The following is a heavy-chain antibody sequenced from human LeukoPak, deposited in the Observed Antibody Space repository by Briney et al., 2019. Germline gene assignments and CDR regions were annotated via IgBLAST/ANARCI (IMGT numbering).Heavy chain of an antibody. J-gene: IGHJ4*02. D-gene: IGHD3-22*01. CDR1: GGSISSGGYS. CDR2: IYHSGST. CDR3: ARGLFLRGYYFDY. V-gene: IGHV4-30-2*01. Sequence: KASETLSLTSAVSGGSISSGGYSWSSTRQPRGKGLEWIGYIYHSGSTYYNPSLNSRVTISVARSKNQFSLKLSSVPAADTAVYYCARGLFLRGYYFDYWGEGTLVTVSS.